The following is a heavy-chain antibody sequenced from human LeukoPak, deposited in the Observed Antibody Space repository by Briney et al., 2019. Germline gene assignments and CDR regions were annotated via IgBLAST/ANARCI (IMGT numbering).Heavy chain of an antibody. D-gene: IGHD3/OR15-3a*01. J-gene: IGHJ4*02. V-gene: IGHV3-21*01. CDR1: RFTFSSYS. Sequence: GGSLRLSCAASRFTFSSYSMNWVRQAPGKGLEWVSSISSSGSYIYYADSVKGRFTISRDNAKNSLYLQMNSLRAEDTAVYYCARTGLGMYSFDSWGQGTLVTVSS. CDR2: ISSSGSYI. CDR3: ARTGLGMYSFDS.